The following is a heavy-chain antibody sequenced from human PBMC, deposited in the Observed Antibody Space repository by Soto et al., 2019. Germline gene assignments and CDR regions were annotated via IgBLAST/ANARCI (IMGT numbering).Heavy chain of an antibody. CDR2: IYHSGST. Sequence: SETLSLTCAVSSGSISSSNWWSWVRQPPGKGLEWIGEIYHSGSTNYNPSLKSRVTISVDKSKNQFSLKLSSVTAADTAVYYCAREPLGYCSGGSCYSTYMDVWGKGTTVTVSS. J-gene: IGHJ6*03. D-gene: IGHD2-15*01. V-gene: IGHV4-4*02. CDR3: AREPLGYCSGGSCYSTYMDV. CDR1: SGSISSSNW.